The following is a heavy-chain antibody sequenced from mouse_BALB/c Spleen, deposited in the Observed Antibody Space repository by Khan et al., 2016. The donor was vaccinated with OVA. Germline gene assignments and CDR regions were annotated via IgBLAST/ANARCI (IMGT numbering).Heavy chain of an antibody. V-gene: IGHV3-5*02. J-gene: IGHJ3*01. Sequence: EVQLQESGPGLVKPSQTVSLTCTVTGISITTGNYRWSWIRQFPGNKLEWIGYIYYSGTITYNQSLTSRTTITSDTSQNHFFLDLNSLTAEYTATYYCAHGSSGFFAYWGQGTLVTVSA. CDR1: GISITTGNYR. CDR2: IYYSGTI. CDR3: AHGSSGFFAY. D-gene: IGHD3-1*01.